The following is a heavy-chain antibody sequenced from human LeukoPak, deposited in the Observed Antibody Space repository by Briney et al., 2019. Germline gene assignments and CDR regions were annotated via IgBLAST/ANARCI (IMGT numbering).Heavy chain of an antibody. CDR1: GFTFTNNW. CDR3: AKGLMVRGPSWFDP. D-gene: IGHD3-10*01. Sequence: GGSLRLSCAASGFTFTNNWMHWVRQAPGKGLEWVSAISGSGGSTYYADSVKGRFTISRDNSKNTLYLQMNSLRAEDTAVYYCAKGLMVRGPSWFDPWGQGTLVTVSS. J-gene: IGHJ5*02. CDR2: ISGSGGST. V-gene: IGHV3-23*01.